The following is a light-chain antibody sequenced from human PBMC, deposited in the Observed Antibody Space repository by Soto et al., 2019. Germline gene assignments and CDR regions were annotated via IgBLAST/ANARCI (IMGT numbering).Light chain of an antibody. CDR3: QQYKNWPL. CDR1: HSVNSH. J-gene: IGKJ5*01. Sequence: MMMTQSPATLSVSPGERVTLSCRTSHSVNSHVAWYQQKPGQAPRLLLYGASTRATGIPVRFSGSGFGTELTLTISSLQSEEFAVYYCQQYKNWPLFGQGTRLDIK. V-gene: IGKV3-15*01. CDR2: GAS.